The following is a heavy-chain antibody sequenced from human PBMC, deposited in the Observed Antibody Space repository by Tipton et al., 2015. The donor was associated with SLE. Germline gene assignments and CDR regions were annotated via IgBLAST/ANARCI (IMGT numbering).Heavy chain of an antibody. CDR2: IHYSGST. CDR1: GGSIRSDDYY. V-gene: IGHV4-39*07. Sequence: TLSLTCTVSGGSIRSDDYYWTWIRQHPGKGLEWIGSIHYSGSTYSNPSLKRPVTISVDTSMNKFSLRLTSVTAADTAVYYCARVYDFWSGRYFDYWGQGTLVTVSS. CDR3: ARVYDFWSGRYFDY. D-gene: IGHD3-3*01. J-gene: IGHJ4*02.